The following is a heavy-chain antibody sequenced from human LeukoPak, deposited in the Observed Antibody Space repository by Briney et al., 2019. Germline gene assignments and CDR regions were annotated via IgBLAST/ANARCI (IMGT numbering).Heavy chain of an antibody. CDR3: ARTRITIFGVVINHAFDI. Sequence: SGGTLRLSCAASGFTFSSYGMSWVRQAPGKGLEWVSAISGSGGSTYYADSVKGRFTISRDNAKNSLYLQMNSLRAEDTAVYYCARTRITIFGVVINHAFDIWGQGTMVTVSS. J-gene: IGHJ3*02. CDR1: GFTFSSYG. CDR2: ISGSGGST. V-gene: IGHV3-23*01. D-gene: IGHD3-3*01.